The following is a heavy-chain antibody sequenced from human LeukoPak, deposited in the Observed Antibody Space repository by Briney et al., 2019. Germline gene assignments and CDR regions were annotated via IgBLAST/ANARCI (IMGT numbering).Heavy chain of an antibody. Sequence: PSQTLSLTCTVSRGSISSGRFYWSWVRQPAGKGLEWIGRIYTSGNTNYNPSLKSRVTISVDTSKNQFSLKLRSVTAADTAVYYCARGESSLISASGTKALQTPYYYYMDVWGKGTTVTVSS. CDR1: RGSISSGRFY. CDR3: ARGESSLISASGTKALQTPYYYYMDV. V-gene: IGHV4-61*02. D-gene: IGHD3-10*01. CDR2: IYTSGNT. J-gene: IGHJ6*03.